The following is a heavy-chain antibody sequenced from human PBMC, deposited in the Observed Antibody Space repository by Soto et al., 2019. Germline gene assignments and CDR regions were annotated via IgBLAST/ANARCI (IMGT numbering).Heavy chain of an antibody. V-gene: IGHV3-7*02. CDR1: GFTYSSYG. J-gene: IGHJ4*02. D-gene: IGHD6-19*01. Sequence: TGGSLRLSCAASGFTYSSYGMHWVRQAPGKGLEWVANIKQDGSDTYYVDSVKGRFTISRDNAKNSLYLQMNSLRAEDTAVYYCARTGIAVANALDWGQGTLVTVSS. CDR3: ARTGIAVANALD. CDR2: IKQDGSDT.